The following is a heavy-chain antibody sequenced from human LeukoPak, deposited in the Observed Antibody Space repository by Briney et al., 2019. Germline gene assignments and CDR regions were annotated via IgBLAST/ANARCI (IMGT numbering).Heavy chain of an antibody. Sequence: SETLSLTCTVSGGSISSSSYYWGWIRQPPGKGLEWIGSIYYSGSTYYNPSLESRVTISVDTSKNQFSLKLSSVTAADTAVYYCARVAFIRGYSYGYNYYYYMDVWGKGTTVTVSS. D-gene: IGHD5-18*01. J-gene: IGHJ6*03. CDR3: ARVAFIRGYSYGYNYYYYMDV. V-gene: IGHV4-39*07. CDR1: GGSISSSSYY. CDR2: IYYSGST.